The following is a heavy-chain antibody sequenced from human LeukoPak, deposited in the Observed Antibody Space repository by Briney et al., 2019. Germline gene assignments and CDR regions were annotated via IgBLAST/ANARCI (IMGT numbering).Heavy chain of an antibody. CDR1: GYTFTGYY. CDR3: ARDRDLWFGTNRREWFDP. J-gene: IGHJ5*02. V-gene: IGHV1-2*06. Sequence: ASVKVSCKASGYTFTGYYMHWVRQAPGQGLEWMGRINPNSGGTNYAQKFQGRVTMTRDTSISTAYMELSRLRSDDTAVYYCARDRDLWFGTNRREWFDPWGQGTLVTVSS. D-gene: IGHD3-10*01. CDR2: INPNSGGT.